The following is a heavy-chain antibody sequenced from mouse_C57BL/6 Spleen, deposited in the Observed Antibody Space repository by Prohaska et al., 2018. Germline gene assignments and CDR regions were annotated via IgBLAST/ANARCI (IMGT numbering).Heavy chain of an antibody. D-gene: IGHD4-1*01. CDR3: AINWDHFDY. J-gene: IGHJ2*01. CDR1: TDYN. Sequence: TDYNMDWVKQSHGKSLEWIGDINPNNGGTIYNQKFKGKATLTVDKSSSTAYMELRSLTSEDTAVYYCAINWDHFDYWGQGTTLTVSS. V-gene: IGHV1-18*01. CDR2: INPNNGGT.